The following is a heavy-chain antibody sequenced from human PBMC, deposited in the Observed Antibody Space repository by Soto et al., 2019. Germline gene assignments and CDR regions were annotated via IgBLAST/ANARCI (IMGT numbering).Heavy chain of an antibody. Sequence: QVQLQASGPGLLKPSETLSLTCTVSGESVTLYQWSWIRQPAVKGLEWIGRISASGSADYSPSLKSRVTMSMDTSTNQVSLRLTSVTAADTAVYYCARSPYRTTFTGWFDPWGQGTLVTVSP. D-gene: IGHD5-12*01. CDR2: ISASGSA. V-gene: IGHV4-4*07. CDR3: ARSPYRTTFTGWFDP. J-gene: IGHJ5*02. CDR1: GESVTLYQ.